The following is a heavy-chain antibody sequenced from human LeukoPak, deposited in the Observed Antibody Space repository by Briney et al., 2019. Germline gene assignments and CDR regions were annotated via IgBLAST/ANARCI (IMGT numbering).Heavy chain of an antibody. Sequence: GSLRLSCAASGFTFSNYAMRWVRQPPGKGLEWIGSIFYSGRTYYNPSLKSRVTMSVDTSKNQFSLRLSSVNAADTAVYYCARDILATSIAAPYYWGQGTLVTVSS. J-gene: IGHJ4*02. V-gene: IGHV4-39*07. D-gene: IGHD6-13*01. CDR3: ARDILATSIAAPYY. CDR2: IFYSGRT. CDR1: GFTFSNYA.